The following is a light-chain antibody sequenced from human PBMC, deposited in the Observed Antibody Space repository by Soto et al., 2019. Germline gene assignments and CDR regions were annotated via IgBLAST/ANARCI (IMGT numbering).Light chain of an antibody. J-gene: IGKJ1*01. Sequence: DIQLTQSPSFLSASVGDRVSITCRASQGISSSLAWYQQEPGKAPKLLIYAASTLQSGVPSRFSGSGSGTEFTLTISSLQPEDFATYYCQKYNIAPSWTFGQGTKVDI. CDR3: QKYNIAPSWT. CDR2: AAS. V-gene: IGKV1-9*01. CDR1: QGISSS.